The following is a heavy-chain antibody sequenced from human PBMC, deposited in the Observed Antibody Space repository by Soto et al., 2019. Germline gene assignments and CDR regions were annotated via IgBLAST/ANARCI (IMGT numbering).Heavy chain of an antibody. V-gene: IGHV3-49*04. D-gene: IGHD3-16*01. CDR2: IRRNAYGGTT. J-gene: IGHJ4*02. CDR3: TRASSLDFDF. Sequence: PGGSLRLSCTTSGFTFGDYALSWVRQAPGKGLEWVAFIRRNAYGGTTDYAASVKGRFTISRDDSKSIAYLQMNSLRTEDTALYYCTRASSLDFDFWGQGTLVTVS. CDR1: GFTFGDYA.